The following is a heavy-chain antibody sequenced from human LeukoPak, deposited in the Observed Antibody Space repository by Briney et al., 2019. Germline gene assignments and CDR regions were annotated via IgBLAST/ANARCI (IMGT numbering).Heavy chain of an antibody. D-gene: IGHD2-21*01. CDR1: GFTFSRYW. V-gene: IGHV3-7*01. Sequence: GGSLRLSCAASGFTFSRYWMSWVRQAPGKGLEWVANIKQDGSEKYYVDYVKGRFTISRDNAKNSLYLQMNSLRAEDTAVYYCARGRTPYCGGDCYSYYYYMDVWGKGTTVTVSS. CDR3: ARGRTPYCGGDCYSYYYYMDV. CDR2: IKQDGSEK. J-gene: IGHJ6*03.